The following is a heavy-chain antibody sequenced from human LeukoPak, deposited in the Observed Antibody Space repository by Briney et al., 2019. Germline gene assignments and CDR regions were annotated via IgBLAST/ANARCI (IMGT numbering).Heavy chain of an antibody. J-gene: IGHJ4*02. CDR3: AKDHYWSIDY. Sequence: PGGSLRLSCAASGFDFSSNWKHWVRHAPGQGLVWVSRIKGDGISTNYADSVKGRFTISRDVAKNTLYLQMNSLRAEDTGVYYCAKDHYWSIDYWGRGTLVTVSS. V-gene: IGHV3-74*01. CDR2: IKGDGIST. CDR1: GFDFSSNW. D-gene: IGHD3-3*01.